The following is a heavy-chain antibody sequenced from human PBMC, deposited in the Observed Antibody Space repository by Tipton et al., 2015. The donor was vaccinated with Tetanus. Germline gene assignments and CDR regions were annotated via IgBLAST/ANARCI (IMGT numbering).Heavy chain of an antibody. CDR2: IYYSGST. CDR3: ARDQARGARGWNYFDY. V-gene: IGHV4-31*03. Sequence: TLSLTCSVSGGSISNYYWSWIRQHPGKGLEWIGDIYYSGSTYYNPSLKSRVTISVDTSKNQFSLKLNSVTAADTAVYYCARDQARGARGWNYFDYWGQGTLVTVSS. D-gene: IGHD1-26*01. CDR1: GGSISNYY. J-gene: IGHJ4*02.